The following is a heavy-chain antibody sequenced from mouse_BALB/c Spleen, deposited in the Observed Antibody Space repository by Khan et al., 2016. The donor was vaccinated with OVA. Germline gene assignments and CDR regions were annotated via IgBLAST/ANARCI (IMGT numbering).Heavy chain of an antibody. V-gene: IGHV9-3-1*01. CDR3: ARSASYWFFDV. CDR2: INTYTGEP. J-gene: IGHJ1*01. D-gene: IGHD6-1*01. Sequence: QIQLVQSGPELKKPGETVKISCKASGYTFTNSGMNWVKQAPGKGLKWMGWINTYTGEPTYADDFKGRFAFSLETSANTAYLQINNLKNEDTATYFCARSASYWFFDVLGAGTTVTVSS. CDR1: GYTFTNSG.